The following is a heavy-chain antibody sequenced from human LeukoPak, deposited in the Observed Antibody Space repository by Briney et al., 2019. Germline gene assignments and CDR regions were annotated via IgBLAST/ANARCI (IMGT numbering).Heavy chain of an antibody. CDR1: GGSFSGYY. Sequence: PSETLSLTCAVYGGSFSGYYWSWIRQPPGKGLEWIGEINHSGSTNYNPSLKSRVTISVVTSKNQFSLKLSSVTAADTAVYYCASYCSGGSCYAAFDIWGQGTMVTVSS. CDR3: ASYCSGGSCYAAFDI. V-gene: IGHV4-34*01. CDR2: INHSGST. J-gene: IGHJ3*02. D-gene: IGHD2-15*01.